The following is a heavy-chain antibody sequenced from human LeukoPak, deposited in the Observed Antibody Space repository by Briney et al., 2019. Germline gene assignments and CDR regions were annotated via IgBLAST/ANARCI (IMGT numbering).Heavy chain of an antibody. D-gene: IGHD2-15*01. CDR1: GFAFNTYS. CDR3: ARNGPYSYCSGGTCALDY. V-gene: IGHV3-48*01. J-gene: IGHJ4*02. CDR2: IISTSSTK. Sequence: GGSLRLSCAASGFAFNTYSMNWVRQAPGKGLEWISYIISTSSTKYYADSVKGRFTISRDNAKNSLYLQMNSLRAEDTAVYYCARNGPYSYCSGGTCALDYWGQGTLVTVS.